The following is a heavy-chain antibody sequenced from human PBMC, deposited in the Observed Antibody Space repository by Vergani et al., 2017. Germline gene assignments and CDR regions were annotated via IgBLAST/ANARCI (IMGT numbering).Heavy chain of an antibody. V-gene: IGHV3-15*01. CDR1: GFTFSNAW. D-gene: IGHD3-3*01. Sequence: EVQLVESGGGLVKPGGSLRLSCAASGFTFSNAWMSWVRQAPGKGLEWVGRIKSKTDGGTTDYAAPVKGRFTISRDDSKNTLYLQMNSLKTEDTAVYYCTTDSDCWSGYYFDYWGQGTLVTVSS. J-gene: IGHJ4*02. CDR3: TTDSDCWSGYYFDY. CDR2: IKSKTDGGTT.